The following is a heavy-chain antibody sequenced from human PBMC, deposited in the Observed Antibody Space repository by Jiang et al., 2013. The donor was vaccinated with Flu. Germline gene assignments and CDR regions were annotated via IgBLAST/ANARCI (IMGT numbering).Heavy chain of an antibody. D-gene: IGHD2-15*01. Sequence: GAEVKKPGESLRISCKGSGYSFTSYWISWVRQMPGKGLEWMGRIDPSDSYTNYSPSFQGHVTISADKSISTAYLQWSSLKASDTAMYYCARLGLGGYCSGGSCYGMDVWGKGTTVTVSS. V-gene: IGHV5-10-1*01. J-gene: IGHJ6*04. CDR1: GYSFTSYW. CDR2: IDPSDSYT. CDR3: ARLGLGGYCSGGSCYGMDV.